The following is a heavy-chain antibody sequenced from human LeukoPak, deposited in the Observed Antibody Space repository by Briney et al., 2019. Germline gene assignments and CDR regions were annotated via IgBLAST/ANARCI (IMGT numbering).Heavy chain of an antibody. V-gene: IGHV3-11*06. CDR3: ARDRGDYDFWSGSPIDS. CDR2: ISSSSSYT. J-gene: IGHJ4*02. D-gene: IGHD3-3*01. Sequence: NPGGSLRLSCAASGFTFSDYNMRWIRQAPGKGLEWVSYISSSSSYTNYADSVKGRFTISRDNAKKSLYLQMSSLRAEDSAIYHCARDRGDYDFWSGSPIDSWGQGTLVTVSS. CDR1: GFTFSDYN.